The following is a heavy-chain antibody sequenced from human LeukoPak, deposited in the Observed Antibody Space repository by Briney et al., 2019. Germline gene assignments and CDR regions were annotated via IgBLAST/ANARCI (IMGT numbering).Heavy chain of an antibody. V-gene: IGHV3-23*01. J-gene: IGHJ4*02. D-gene: IGHD2-2*03. CDR3: AKDGGLWISAHWGDS. Sequence: GGSLRLSCTASGFTFSSYTMSRVRPAPGKGLKWVSTISTGGGNTYYADSVQGRFTVSRDDSKNTLYLQMNSLRAEDTAVYYCAKDGGLWISAHWGDSWGRGTLVTVSS. CDR1: GFTFSSYT. CDR2: ISTGGGNT.